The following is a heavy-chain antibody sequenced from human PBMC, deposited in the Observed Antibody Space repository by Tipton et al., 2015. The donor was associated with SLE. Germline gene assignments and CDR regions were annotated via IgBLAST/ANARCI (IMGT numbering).Heavy chain of an antibody. CDR2: IYTSGST. D-gene: IGHD3-3*01. CDR1: GGSISSGSYY. Sequence: TLSLTCTVSGGSISSGSYYWCWIRQPAGKGLEWIGHIYTSGSTNYNPSLKSRVTISVDTSKNQFSLKLSSVTAADTAVYYCARVKSIFGVVIIDYWGQGTLVTVSS. J-gene: IGHJ4*02. V-gene: IGHV4-61*09. CDR3: ARVKSIFGVVIIDY.